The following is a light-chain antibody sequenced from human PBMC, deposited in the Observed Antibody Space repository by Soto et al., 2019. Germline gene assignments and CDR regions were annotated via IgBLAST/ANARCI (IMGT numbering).Light chain of an antibody. V-gene: IGLV2-14*01. CDR2: DVS. CDR3: SSYSSSGTPVV. Sequence: QSALTQPASVSGSPGQSITISCTGTSSDVGGYNYVSWYQQHPGKAPKLMIYDVSNRPSGVSNRFSGSKSGNTASLTISGLRPEDEADSYCSSYSSSGTPVVFGGGTKLTVL. J-gene: IGLJ2*01. CDR1: SSDVGGYNY.